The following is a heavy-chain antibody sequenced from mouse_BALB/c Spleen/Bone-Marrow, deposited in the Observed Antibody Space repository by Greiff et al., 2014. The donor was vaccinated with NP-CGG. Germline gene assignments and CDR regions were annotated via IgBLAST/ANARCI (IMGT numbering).Heavy chain of an antibody. Sequence: VQLQQSGAELARPGASVKLSCKASGYTFTSYWMQWVKQRPGQGLEWIGAIYPGDGDTRYTQKFKGKATLTADKSSSTAYMRLSSLASEDSAVYYCARWLLPLDYWGQGTTLTVSS. V-gene: IGHV1-87*01. CDR1: GYTFTSYW. CDR3: ARWLLPLDY. D-gene: IGHD2-3*01. CDR2: IYPGDGDT. J-gene: IGHJ2*01.